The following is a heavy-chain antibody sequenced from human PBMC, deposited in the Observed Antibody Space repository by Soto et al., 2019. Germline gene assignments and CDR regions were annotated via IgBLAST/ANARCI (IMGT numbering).Heavy chain of an antibody. J-gene: IGHJ4*02. Sequence: GGSLRLSCAASGFTFSANWMSWLRQAPGKGLEWVAHINQAGSQTLYVDSVKGRFTISRVNAKNSVYLQMNSLRADDTAVYYCVSWDDIVVSSDWGQGILVTVYS. CDR1: GFTFSANW. D-gene: IGHD5-12*01. V-gene: IGHV3-7*01. CDR3: VSWDDIVVSSD. CDR2: INQAGSQT.